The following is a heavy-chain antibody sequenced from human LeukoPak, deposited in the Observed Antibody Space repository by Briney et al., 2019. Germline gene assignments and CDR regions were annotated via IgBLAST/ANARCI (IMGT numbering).Heavy chain of an antibody. V-gene: IGHV3-33*01. Sequence: GRSLRLSCAASRFTFSSYGMHWVSQAPGKGLEWVAVIWYDGSNKYYADSVKGRFTISRDNSKNTLYLQMNSLRAEDTAVYYCARVGRYCSGGSCLDYWGQGTLLTVSS. D-gene: IGHD2-15*01. CDR2: IWYDGSNK. CDR1: RFTFSSYG. CDR3: ARVGRYCSGGSCLDY. J-gene: IGHJ4*02.